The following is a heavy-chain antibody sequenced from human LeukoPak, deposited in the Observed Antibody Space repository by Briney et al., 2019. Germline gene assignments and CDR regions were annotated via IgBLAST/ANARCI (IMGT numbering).Heavy chain of an antibody. Sequence: PSETLSLTCTVSGGSISNYYWSWIRQPPGKGLEWIGYIYYSGSTNYNPSLKSRVTISVDTSKNQFSLKLSSVTAADTAVYYCARGPELGYYYDSSGFSYYGMDVWGQGTTVTVSS. CDR3: ARGPELGYYYDSSGFSYYGMDV. D-gene: IGHD3-22*01. CDR1: GGSISNYY. CDR2: IYYSGST. V-gene: IGHV4-59*01. J-gene: IGHJ6*02.